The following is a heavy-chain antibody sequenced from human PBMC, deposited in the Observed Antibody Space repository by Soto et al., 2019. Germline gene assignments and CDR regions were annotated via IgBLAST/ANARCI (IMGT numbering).Heavy chain of an antibody. Sequence: SETLSLTCAVSGGSISSSNWWSWVRQPPGKGLEWIGEIYHSGSTNYNPSLKSRVTISVDKSKNQFSLKLSSVTAADTAVYYCARVVLGTIREWPAYFDYWGQGTLVTVSS. CDR1: GGSISSSNW. V-gene: IGHV4-4*02. CDR2: IYHSGST. D-gene: IGHD3-3*01. J-gene: IGHJ4*02. CDR3: ARVVLGTIREWPAYFDY.